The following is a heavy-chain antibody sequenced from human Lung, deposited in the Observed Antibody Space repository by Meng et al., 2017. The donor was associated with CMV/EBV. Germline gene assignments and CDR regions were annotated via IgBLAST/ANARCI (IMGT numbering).Heavy chain of an antibody. V-gene: IGHV4-59*01. J-gene: IGHJ5*02. D-gene: IGHD3-10*01. CDR1: GGSISSYY. CDR2: SGST. Sequence: SETLSLTCSVSGGSISSYYWSWIRQPPGKGLEWIGYSGSTNYNPSLQSRVTISVDTSKNQFSLKLSSVTAADTAVYYCARGGRFSAAWGQGTLVTVSS. CDR3: ARGGRFSAA.